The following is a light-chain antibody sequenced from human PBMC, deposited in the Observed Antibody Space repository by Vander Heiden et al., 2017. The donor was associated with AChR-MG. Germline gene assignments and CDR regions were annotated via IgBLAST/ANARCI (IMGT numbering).Light chain of an antibody. CDR3: AAWDDSLNALV. CDR1: SSNIGNNA. Sequence: QSVLTQPPSVSEAPRQRVTISCSGSSSNIGNNAVNWYQQIPGKAPKLLIYYDDLLPSGVSDRFSGSKSGTSASLAISGLQSEDEADYYCAAWDDSLNALVFGGGTKLTGL. J-gene: IGLJ2*01. V-gene: IGLV1-36*01. CDR2: YDD.